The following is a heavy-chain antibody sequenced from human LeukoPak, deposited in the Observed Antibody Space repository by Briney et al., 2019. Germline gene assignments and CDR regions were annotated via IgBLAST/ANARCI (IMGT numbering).Heavy chain of an antibody. CDR2: IGASGSTR. V-gene: IGHV3-11*01. CDR3: AKDLREWYYDPNGNYFSYGMDV. CDR1: GFTFRKHY. D-gene: IGHD3-22*01. J-gene: IGHJ6*02. Sequence: TGGSLRLSCAASGFTFRKHYVSWIRQAPGRGPEWVAYIGASGSTRYYRDSVNGRFTISRDNAKNSLHLQMNSLRAEDTAVYYCAKDLREWYYDPNGNYFSYGMDVWGQGTTVVVSS.